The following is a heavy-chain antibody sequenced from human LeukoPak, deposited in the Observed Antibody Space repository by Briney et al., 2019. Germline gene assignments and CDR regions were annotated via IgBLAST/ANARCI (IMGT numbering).Heavy chain of an antibody. D-gene: IGHD3-22*01. CDR1: GFTFSSYG. CDR3: ARDEYYYDSSGYYPDY. J-gene: IGHJ4*02. V-gene: IGHV3-33*01. Sequence: PGRSLRLSCAASGFTFSSYGMHWVRQAPGKGLEWVAVIWYDGSNKYYADSVKGRLTISRDNSKNTLYLQMNSLRAEDTAVYYCARDEYYYDSSGYYPDYWGQGTLVTVSS. CDR2: IWYDGSNK.